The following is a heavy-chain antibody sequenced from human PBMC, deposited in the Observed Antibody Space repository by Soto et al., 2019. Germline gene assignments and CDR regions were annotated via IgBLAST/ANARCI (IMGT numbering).Heavy chain of an antibody. CDR2: IYYSGST. CDR3: ARGYSYGYYFAY. Sequence: SVTLSLTCSVSGGSISSGGYYWIWIRQHPGKGLEWIGYIYYSGSTYYNPSLKSRVTISVDTSKNQFSLKLSSVTAADTAVYYCARGYSYGYYFAYWGQGTLVTVSS. V-gene: IGHV4-31*03. D-gene: IGHD5-18*01. CDR1: GGSISSGGYY. J-gene: IGHJ4*02.